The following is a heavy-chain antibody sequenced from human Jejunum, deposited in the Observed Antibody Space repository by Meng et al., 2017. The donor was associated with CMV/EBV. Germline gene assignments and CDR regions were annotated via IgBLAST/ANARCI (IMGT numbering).Heavy chain of an antibody. CDR3: ASTYVDYADRWYLED. J-gene: IGHJ4*02. Sequence: VRNYYIAWVRQAPGKGLEWVSVIYTNANTKYSDSVRGRFTISRDTSKNTLYLQMNNLTAADTATYYCASTYVDYADRWYLEDWGQGTLVTVSS. D-gene: IGHD3-16*01. V-gene: IGHV3-53*01. CDR2: IYTNANT. CDR1: VRNYY.